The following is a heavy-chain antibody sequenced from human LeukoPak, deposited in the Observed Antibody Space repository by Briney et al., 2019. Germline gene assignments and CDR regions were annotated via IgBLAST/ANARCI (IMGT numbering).Heavy chain of an antibody. J-gene: IGHJ2*01. CDR3: ATSLGDLWFGEFTPYWYFDL. CDR2: IYYSGST. D-gene: IGHD3-10*01. Sequence: SETLSLTCTVSGGSISSYYWSWIRQPPGRGLEWIGYIYYSGSTNYNPSLKPRVTISVDTPKNQFSLKLSSVTAADTAVYYCATSLGDLWFGEFTPYWYFDLWGRGTLVTVSS. CDR1: GGSISSYY. V-gene: IGHV4-59*08.